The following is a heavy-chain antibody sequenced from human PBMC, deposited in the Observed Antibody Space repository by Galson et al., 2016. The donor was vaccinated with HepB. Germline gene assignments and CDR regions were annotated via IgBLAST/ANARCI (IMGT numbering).Heavy chain of an antibody. J-gene: IGHJ4*02. CDR2: INTDGSST. CDR1: GFTFSSHW. CDR3: ARDGNHGYDMDY. V-gene: IGHV3-74*01. Sequence: SLRLSCAASGFTFSSHWMHWVRQAPGKGLVWVSRINTDGSSTSYADSVKGRFTISRDSAKNTLYLQMNSLRDEDTAIYFCARDGNHGYDMDYWGQGTLVTVSS. D-gene: IGHD1-14*01.